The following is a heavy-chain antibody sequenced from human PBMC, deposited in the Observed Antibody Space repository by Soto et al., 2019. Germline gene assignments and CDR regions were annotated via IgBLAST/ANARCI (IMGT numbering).Heavy chain of an antibody. D-gene: IGHD3-10*01. V-gene: IGHV4-30-4*01. Sequence: QPQLQESGPGLVKPSQTLSLTCTFSGGSINSGDYYWSWIRQPPGQGLEWIGYIYHNGSTHYNPSLTSRLIISIDTSKNQFSLRLRSVTAADTAVYYCTRDQYYYGSGSYWYYYYYGMDIWGQGTTVTVSS. J-gene: IGHJ6*02. CDR2: IYHNGST. CDR1: GGSINSGDYY. CDR3: TRDQYYYGSGSYWYYYYYGMDI.